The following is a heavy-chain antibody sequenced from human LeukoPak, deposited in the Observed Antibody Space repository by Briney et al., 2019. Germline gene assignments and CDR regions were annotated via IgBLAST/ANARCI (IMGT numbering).Heavy chain of an antibody. V-gene: IGHV4-38-2*02. CDR3: ARAPERWYSYGSYTFYYMDV. Sequence: SETLSLTCTVSGYSISSGYYWGWIRPPPGKGLEWIGIIYHSGSTYYNPSLKSRVTISVDTSKNQFSLKLSSVTAADTAVYYCARAPERWYSYGSYTFYYMDVWGKGTTVTVSS. J-gene: IGHJ6*03. CDR1: GYSISSGYY. CDR2: IYHSGST. D-gene: IGHD5-18*01.